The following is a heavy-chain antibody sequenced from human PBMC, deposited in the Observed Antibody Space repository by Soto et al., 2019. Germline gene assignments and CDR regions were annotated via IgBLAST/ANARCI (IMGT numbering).Heavy chain of an antibody. V-gene: IGHV3-33*01. CDR3: ARAPGGFGKWFDP. D-gene: IGHD5-12*01. CDR1: GFTFSSYG. Sequence: QVQLVESGGGVVQPGRSLRLSCAASGFTFSSYGMHWVRQAPGKGLERVAVIWYDVSITYYADSGKGRFTMSRDNSKYTLYMEVTSLKVEATATYYCARAPGGFGKWFDPWGQGTLVTVSS. CDR2: IWYDVSIT. J-gene: IGHJ5*02.